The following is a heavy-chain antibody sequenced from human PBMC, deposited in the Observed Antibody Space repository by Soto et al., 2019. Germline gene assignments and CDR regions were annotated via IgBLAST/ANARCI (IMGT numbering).Heavy chain of an antibody. Sequence: PGGSLRLSCAASGFRFDDNAMHWVRQAPGKGLEWVSGISWSSGNIGYADSVKGRFTTSRDNAKNTLSLQMNSLRTEDTAFYYCASRSATVLSLTYWGPGTQVTVSS. J-gene: IGHJ4*02. CDR3: ASRSATVLSLTY. V-gene: IGHV3-9*01. D-gene: IGHD2-8*01. CDR1: GFRFDDNA. CDR2: ISWSSGNI.